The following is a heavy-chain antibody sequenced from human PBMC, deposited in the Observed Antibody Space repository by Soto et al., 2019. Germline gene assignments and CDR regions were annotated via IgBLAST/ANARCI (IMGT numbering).Heavy chain of an antibody. V-gene: IGHV3-23*01. CDR3: AKERYCSSTSCYTWNWFDP. Sequence: PGGSLRLSCAASGFTFSSYAMSWVRQAPGKXLEWVSAISGSGGSTYYADSVKGRFTISRGNSKNTLYLQMNSLRAEDTAVYYCAKERYCSSTSCYTWNWFDPWGQGTLVTVSS. D-gene: IGHD2-2*02. CDR1: GFTFSSYA. J-gene: IGHJ5*02. CDR2: ISGSGGST.